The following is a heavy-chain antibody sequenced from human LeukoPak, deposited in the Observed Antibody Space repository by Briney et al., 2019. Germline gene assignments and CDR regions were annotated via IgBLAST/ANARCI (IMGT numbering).Heavy chain of an antibody. CDR3: ARYYGDYVDYYFDY. J-gene: IGHJ4*02. D-gene: IGHD4-17*01. Sequence: SETLSPTCTVSGGSISSGDYYWSWIRQPPGKGLEWIGYIYYSGSTYYNPSLKSRVTISVDTSKNQFSLKLSSVTAADTAVYYCARYYGDYVDYYFDYWGQGTLVTVSS. V-gene: IGHV4-30-4*01. CDR1: GGSISSGDYY. CDR2: IYYSGST.